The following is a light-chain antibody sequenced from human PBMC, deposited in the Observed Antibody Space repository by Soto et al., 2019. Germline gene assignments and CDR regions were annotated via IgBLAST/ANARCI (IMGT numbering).Light chain of an antibody. CDR1: TSDVGGYDS. CDR2: AVS. J-gene: IGLJ1*01. CDR3: SSHTSSSSYV. Sequence: QSALTQPASVSGSPGQSITISCTGTTSDVGGYDSVSWYQQHPGKAPKLMIYAVSNRPSGVSNRFSGSKSGNTASLTISGLHTEDEAHYYCSSHTSSSSYVFGSGTKVTVL. V-gene: IGLV2-14*03.